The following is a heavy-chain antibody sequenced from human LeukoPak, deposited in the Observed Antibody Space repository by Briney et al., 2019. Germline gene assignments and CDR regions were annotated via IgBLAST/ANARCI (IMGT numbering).Heavy chain of an antibody. CDR1: GGSFSGYY. Sequence: KPSETLSLTCAVYGGSFSGYYWSWIRQPPGKGLEWIGEINHSGSTNYNPSLKSRVTISVDTSKNQFSPKLSSVTAADTAVYYCAKQYGSGSSNWFDPWGQGTLVTVSS. J-gene: IGHJ5*02. CDR3: AKQYGSGSSNWFDP. D-gene: IGHD3-10*01. V-gene: IGHV4-34*01. CDR2: INHSGST.